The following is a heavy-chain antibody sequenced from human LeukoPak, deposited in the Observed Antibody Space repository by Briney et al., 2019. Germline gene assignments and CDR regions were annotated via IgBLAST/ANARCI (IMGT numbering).Heavy chain of an antibody. D-gene: IGHD6-13*01. CDR1: GESFSGYY. J-gene: IGHJ6*02. V-gene: IGHV4-34*03. CDR3: CSFYSSSGYRGRYSMDV. Sequence: SETLSLTCAVYGESFSGYYWSWIRQTPRKGLEWIGEINHTGGTNYNPSLKSRVTISGDTSKNQFSLRLNSVTAADTAVYYCCSFYSSSGYRGRYSMDVWGQGTTVTVSS. CDR2: INHTGGT.